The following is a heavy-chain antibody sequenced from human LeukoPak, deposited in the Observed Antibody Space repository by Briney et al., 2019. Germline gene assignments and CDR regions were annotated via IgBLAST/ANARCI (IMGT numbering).Heavy chain of an antibody. V-gene: IGHV4-38-2*02. Sequence: PSETLSLTCSVSGYCMSSGFHWGWIRQPPGKGLEWIGNFFHTGTTSYNPSLKGRATISVDMSQNHFSLKLDSVTAADTAIYYCVRGVDSWGQGSLVTVSS. CDR1: GYCMSSGFH. J-gene: IGHJ4*02. CDR3: VRGVDS. CDR2: FFHTGTT.